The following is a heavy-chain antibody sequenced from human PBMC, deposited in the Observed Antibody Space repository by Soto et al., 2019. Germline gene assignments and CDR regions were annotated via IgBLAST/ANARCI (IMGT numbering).Heavy chain of an antibody. D-gene: IGHD6-13*01. Sequence: QVQLVQSGAEVKKPGASVKVSCKTSGYTFSNYGISWVRQAPGQGPEWMGWISGYNGNTNYAQKFQGRVSMTTDTSTSTVYMDLRSLSSDDTAVYYCARGGSSWSAEYYQLWGQGTLVIVSS. CDR1: GYTFSNYG. CDR2: ISGYNGNT. V-gene: IGHV1-18*01. J-gene: IGHJ1*01. CDR3: ARGGSSWSAEYYQL.